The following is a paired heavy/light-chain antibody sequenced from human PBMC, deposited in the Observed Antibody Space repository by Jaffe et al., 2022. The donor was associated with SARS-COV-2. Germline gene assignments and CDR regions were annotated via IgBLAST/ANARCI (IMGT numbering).Light chain of an antibody. J-gene: IGKJ1*01. Sequence: DIQMTQSPSTLSASVGDRVTITCRASQRISSWLAWHQQKPGKAPKLLIHKASSLKSGVPSRFSGSGSGTEFTLTISSLQPDDFATYYCQQYDTYPWTFGQGTKVEIK. CDR1: QRISSW. CDR2: KAS. CDR3: QQYDTYPWT. V-gene: IGKV1-5*03.
Heavy chain of an antibody. J-gene: IGHJ4*02. CDR2: VNPNSGDT. V-gene: IGHV1-2*02. Sequence: QVQMVQSGTEVKEPGASVKVSCKASGYIFTGYYMHWVRQAPGQGLEWMGWVNPNSGDTNYAQKFQGRVTLTRDTSISTAYMELSRLRSDDSAFYYCARDRITYTSSTFDYWGQGTLVTVSS. D-gene: IGHD2-2*02. CDR3: ARDRITYTSSTFDY. CDR1: GYIFTGYY.